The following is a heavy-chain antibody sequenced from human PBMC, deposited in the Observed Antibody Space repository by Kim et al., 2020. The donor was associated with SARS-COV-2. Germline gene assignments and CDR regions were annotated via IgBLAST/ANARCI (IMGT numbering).Heavy chain of an antibody. D-gene: IGHD3-3*01. CDR1: GFTGSNFY. J-gene: IGHJ4*02. V-gene: IGHV3-66*01. CDR2: IYNDGST. CDR3: ASLVFWSGYPNY. Sequence: GGSLRLSCAASGFTGSNFYISWVRQAPGKGLQWVSVIYNDGSTSYADPLRGRFIISRDNSKNTVFLQVNSLTVEDTGVYYCASLVFWSGYPNYWGQGTL.